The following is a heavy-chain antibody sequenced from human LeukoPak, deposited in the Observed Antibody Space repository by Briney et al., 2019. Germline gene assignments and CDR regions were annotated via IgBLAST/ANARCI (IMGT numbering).Heavy chain of an antibody. D-gene: IGHD1-26*01. CDR1: GFTFSNYA. J-gene: IGHJ4*02. CDR3: ATRGATQPPY. CDR2: VSDSGGST. Sequence: GGSLRLSCAASGFTFSNYAMSWVRQAPGKGLEWVSSVSDSGGSTYYADSVRGRFTISRDNSKNTLFLQMSSLRAEDTAVYYCATRGATQPPYWGQGTLVTVSS. V-gene: IGHV3-23*01.